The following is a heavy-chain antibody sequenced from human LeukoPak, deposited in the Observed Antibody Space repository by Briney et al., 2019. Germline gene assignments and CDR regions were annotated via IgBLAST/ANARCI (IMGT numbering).Heavy chain of an antibody. CDR3: ARGGYSSSLHYYYYYMDV. CDR1: GYTFNNYD. Sequence: ASVTVSYKDSGYTFNNYDIKWVRQAAGQGDEWMGWMNPNSGNKGYAQKFQGRVTNNRNTSISTAYMELSSLRSEDTAVYYCARGGYSSSLHYYYYYMDVWGKGTTVTVSS. CDR2: MNPNSGNK. V-gene: IGHV1-8*01. J-gene: IGHJ6*03. D-gene: IGHD6-6*01.